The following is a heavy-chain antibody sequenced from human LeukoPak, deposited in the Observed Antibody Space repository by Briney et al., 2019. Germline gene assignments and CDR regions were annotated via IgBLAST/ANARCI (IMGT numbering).Heavy chain of an antibody. V-gene: IGHV3-NL1*01. Sequence: GGSLRLSCVGSGFTFSSYGMHWVRQAPGKGLEWISVIYSGGLTYYADSVEGRFTISRDNSKNTLYLYMNSLRAEDTAVYYCARDEVTSGGGLESWGQGALVIVSS. CDR3: ARDEVTSGGGLES. D-gene: IGHD3-16*01. J-gene: IGHJ4*02. CDR2: IYSGGLT. CDR1: GFTFSSYG.